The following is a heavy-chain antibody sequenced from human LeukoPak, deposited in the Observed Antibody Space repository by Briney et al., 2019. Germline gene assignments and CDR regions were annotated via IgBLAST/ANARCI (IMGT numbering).Heavy chain of an antibody. D-gene: IGHD2-2*01. CDR3: ARDSPTLYCSSTSCSSYYYYYMDV. V-gene: IGHV1-18*01. CDR1: GYTFTSYG. Sequence: GASVKVSCKASGYTFTSYGISWVRQAPGQGLEWMGWISAYIGNTNYAQKLKGRVTMTTDTSTSTAYMELRSLRSDDTAVYYCARDSPTLYCSSTSCSSYYYYYMDVWGKGTTVTVSS. J-gene: IGHJ6*03. CDR2: ISAYIGNT.